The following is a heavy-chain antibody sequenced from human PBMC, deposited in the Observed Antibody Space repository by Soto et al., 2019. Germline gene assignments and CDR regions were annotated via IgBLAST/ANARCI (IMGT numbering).Heavy chain of an antibody. CDR2: IGSGGDT. D-gene: IGHD3-9*01. CDR3: TRKTPPTGMEV. V-gene: IGHV3-13*01. Sequence: ESGGGLVQPGGSLRLSCAASGFTLSSYDIHWVRQATGEGLAWVSGIGSGGDTNYADSVKGRFIISREDGKNSLYLQMNNLRVGDTAVYYCTRKTPPTGMEVWGQGATVTVSS. J-gene: IGHJ6*02. CDR1: GFTLSSYD.